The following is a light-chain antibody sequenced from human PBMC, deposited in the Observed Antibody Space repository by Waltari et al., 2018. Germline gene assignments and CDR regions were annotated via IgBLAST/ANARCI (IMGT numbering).Light chain of an antibody. Sequence: DIQMGQSPSSLSASVGDRVTITCRASQSIDSYLNWYQQKPGKAPKLLIYAASTLQSGVPSRFSGSGSGTDFTLTISSLQPEDFATYYCQQSDSIPPQFTFGPGTKVDIK. V-gene: IGKV1-39*01. CDR3: QQSDSIPPQFT. J-gene: IGKJ3*01. CDR1: QSIDSY. CDR2: AAS.